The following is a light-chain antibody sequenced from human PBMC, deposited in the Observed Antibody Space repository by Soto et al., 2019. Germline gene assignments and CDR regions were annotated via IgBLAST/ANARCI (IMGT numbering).Light chain of an antibody. V-gene: IGLV2-8*01. CDR1: SSDVGGYNY. Sequence: QSALTQPPSASGSPGQSVTISCTGTSSDVGGYNYVSWYQQHPGKAPKLMISEVSKRPSGVSDRFSGSKSGNTASLTVSGLRAEDEGDYYCSSFAGNNNLVFGGGAQLTFL. J-gene: IGLJ2*01. CDR3: SSFAGNNNLV. CDR2: EVS.